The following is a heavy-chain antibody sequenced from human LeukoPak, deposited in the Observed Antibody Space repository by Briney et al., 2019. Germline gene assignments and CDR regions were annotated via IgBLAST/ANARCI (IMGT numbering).Heavy chain of an antibody. D-gene: IGHD3-3*01. CDR2: INPNSGGT. CDR3: ARTRRSGYYDFWSGYYR. V-gene: IGHV1-2*02. CDR1: GYTFTGYY. Sequence: ASVKVSCKASGYTFTGYYMHWVRQAPGQGLEWMGWINPNSGGTNYAQKFQGRVTMTRDTSISTAYMELSRLRSDDTAVYYCARTRRSGYYDFWSGYYRWGQGTLVTVSS. J-gene: IGHJ4*02.